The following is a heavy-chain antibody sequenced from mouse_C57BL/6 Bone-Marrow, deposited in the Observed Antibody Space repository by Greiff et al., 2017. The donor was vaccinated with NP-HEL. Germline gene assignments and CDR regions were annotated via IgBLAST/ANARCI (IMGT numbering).Heavy chain of an antibody. CDR2: ISSGSSTI. V-gene: IGHV5-17*01. D-gene: IGHD1-1*01. J-gene: IGHJ1*03. CDR1: GFTFSDYG. Sequence: EVKLVESGGGLVKPGGSLKLSCAASGFTFSDYGMHWVRQAPEKGLEWVAYISSGSSTIYYADTVKGRFTISRDNAKNTLFLQMTSLRSEDTAMYYCARVGYGSRGYWYFDVWGTGTTVTVSS. CDR3: ARVGYGSRGYWYFDV.